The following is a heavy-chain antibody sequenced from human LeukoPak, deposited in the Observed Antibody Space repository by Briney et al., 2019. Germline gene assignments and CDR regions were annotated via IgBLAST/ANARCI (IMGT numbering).Heavy chain of an antibody. CDR2: IHPSGSP. D-gene: IGHD3-10*01. V-gene: IGHV4-34*01. CDR3: SRGGDASKAGKY. CDR1: DASFSGYY. J-gene: IGHJ4*02. Sequence: PSETLSLTCAIYDASFSGYYWSWIRQPPGKGLEWIGEIHPSGSPSYNPSLESRTIISEDASKNQFSLILNSVTAADTALYFCSRGGDASKAGKYWGQGALVTVSS.